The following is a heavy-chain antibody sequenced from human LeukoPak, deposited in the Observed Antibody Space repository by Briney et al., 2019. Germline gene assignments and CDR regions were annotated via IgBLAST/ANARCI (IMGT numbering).Heavy chain of an antibody. J-gene: IGHJ4*02. V-gene: IGHV3-23*01. CDR2: IRASDGRT. D-gene: IGHD2-21*01. Sequence: AGGSLRLSCAASGFTFSSYVMSWVRQAPGKGLECVSSIRASDGRTYYGDSVEGRFTISRDNPKNTLYLQMNSLRAEDTAVYYCAKLVNYWGQGLLVTVSS. CDR1: GFTFSSYV. CDR3: AKLVNY.